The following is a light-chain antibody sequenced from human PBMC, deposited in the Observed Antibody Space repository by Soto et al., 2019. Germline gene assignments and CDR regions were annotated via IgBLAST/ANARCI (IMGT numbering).Light chain of an antibody. J-gene: IGKJ2*01. CDR3: QQYNSYPSYT. CDR2: KAS. V-gene: IGKV1-5*03. CDR1: QSISSW. Sequence: DIPMTQSPSTLSASVGDRVTITCRASQSISSWLAWYQQKPGKAPKLLIYKASSLESGVPSRFSGSGSGTEFTLTISSLQPDDFATYYCQQYNSYPSYTFGQGTKLEIK.